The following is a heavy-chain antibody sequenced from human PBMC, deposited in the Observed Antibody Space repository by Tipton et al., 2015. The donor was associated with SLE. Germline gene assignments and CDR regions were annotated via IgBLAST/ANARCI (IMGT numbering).Heavy chain of an antibody. J-gene: IGHJ4*02. Sequence: SLRLSCAASGFTFSTFNMNWVRQAPGKGLEWLSYISSVSTTIYYADSVKGRFTISRDNAKNSLYLQMNSLRAEDTAVYYCAKAMGGYFDYWGQGTLVTVSS. CDR3: AKAMGGYFDY. CDR2: ISSVSTTI. CDR1: GFTFSTFN. D-gene: IGHD3-16*01. V-gene: IGHV3-48*01.